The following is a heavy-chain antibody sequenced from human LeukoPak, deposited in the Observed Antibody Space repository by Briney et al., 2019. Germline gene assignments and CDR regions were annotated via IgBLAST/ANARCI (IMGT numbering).Heavy chain of an antibody. V-gene: IGHV1-69*06. J-gene: IGHJ5*02. D-gene: IGHD3-10*01. Sequence: ASVKVSCKASGGTFSSYAISWVRQAPGQGLEWMGGIIPIFGTANYAQKFQGRVTITADKSTSTAYMELSSLRSEDTAVYYCARVNNRVTRVRGPVGWFDPWGQGTLVTVSS. CDR2: IIPIFGTA. CDR1: GGTFSSYA. CDR3: ARVNNRVTRVRGPVGWFDP.